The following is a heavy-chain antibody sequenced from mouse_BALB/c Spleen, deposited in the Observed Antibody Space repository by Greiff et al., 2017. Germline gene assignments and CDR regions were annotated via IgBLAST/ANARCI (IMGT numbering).Heavy chain of an antibody. Sequence: DVQLVESGGGLVQPGGSLKLSCAASGFTFSSYTMSWVRQTPEKRLEWVAYISNGGGSTYYPDTVKGRFTISRDNAKNTLYLQMSSLKSEDTAMYYCARHPYYYGSSYEDFDVWGAGTTVTVSS. CDR3: ARHPYYYGSSYEDFDV. V-gene: IGHV5-12-2*01. CDR2: ISNGGGST. J-gene: IGHJ1*01. CDR1: GFTFSSYT. D-gene: IGHD1-1*01.